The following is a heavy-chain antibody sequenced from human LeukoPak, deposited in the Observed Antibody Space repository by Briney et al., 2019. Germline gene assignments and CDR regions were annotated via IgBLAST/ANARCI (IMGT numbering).Heavy chain of an antibody. Sequence: TLSLTCTVSGGSISSGGYYWSWIRQHPGKGLEWIGYIYYSGSAYYNPSLKSRVTISVDRSKNQFSLKLSSVTAADTAVYYCARGSTTVDAFDIWAKGQWSPSLQ. D-gene: IGHD2/OR15-2a*01. CDR3: ARGSTTVDAFDI. CDR2: IYYSGSA. J-gene: IGHJ3*02. V-gene: IGHV4-31*03. CDR1: GGSISSGGYY.